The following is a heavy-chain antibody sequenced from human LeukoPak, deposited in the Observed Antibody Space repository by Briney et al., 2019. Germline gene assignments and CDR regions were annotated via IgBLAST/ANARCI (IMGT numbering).Heavy chain of an antibody. Sequence: PSETLSLTCTVSGGSISSSSYYWGWIRQPPGKGLECIGSISYTGSTYYNPSLRSRITTSVDTSKNQFSLKLSSVTAADTAVYYCVVSVTTIRCWGQGTLVTVSS. J-gene: IGHJ4*02. CDR1: GGSISSSSYY. V-gene: IGHV4-39*01. CDR2: ISYTGST. D-gene: IGHD2-21*02. CDR3: VVSVTTIRC.